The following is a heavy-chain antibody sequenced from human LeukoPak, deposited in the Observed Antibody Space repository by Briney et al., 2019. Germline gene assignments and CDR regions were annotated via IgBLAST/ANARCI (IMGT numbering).Heavy chain of an antibody. Sequence: GGSLRLSCAASGFTFSSYAMHWVRQAPGKGLEWVAVISYDGSNKYYADSVKGRFTISRDNSKNTLYLQTNSLRAEDTAVYYCARGFADFVWGSYPSSYWGQGILVTVSS. V-gene: IGHV3-30-3*01. J-gene: IGHJ4*02. D-gene: IGHD3-16*02. CDR3: ARGFADFVWGSYPSSY. CDR1: GFTFSSYA. CDR2: ISYDGSNK.